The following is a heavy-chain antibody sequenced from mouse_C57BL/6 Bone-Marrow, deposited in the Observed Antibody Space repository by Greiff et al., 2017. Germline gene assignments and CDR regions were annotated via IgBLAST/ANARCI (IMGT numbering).Heavy chain of an antibody. CDR3: STWDSNKVAWFAY. J-gene: IGHJ3*01. D-gene: IGHD3-3*01. Sequence: VQLQEPGAELVRPGASVKLSCTASGFNINDDYMHWVKQRPEQGLEWIGWIDPANGDTDYASKFQGKATITADTSSTTAYLQLSSLTSEDTAAYDCSTWDSNKVAWFAYWGQGTLVTVSA. CDR2: IDPANGDT. CDR1: GFNINDDY. V-gene: IGHV14-4*01.